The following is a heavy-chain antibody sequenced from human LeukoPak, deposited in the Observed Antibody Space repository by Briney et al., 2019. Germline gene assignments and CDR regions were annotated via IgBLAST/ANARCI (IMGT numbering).Heavy chain of an antibody. CDR2: IKQDGSEK. CDR1: GFTFSDYW. Sequence: QPGGSLSLSCAASGFTFSDYWMSWVRQAPGKGLEWVANIKQDGSEKYYVDSVKGRFTISRDNAKNSLYLQMNCLRAEDTAVYYCARDKSSRIVGVTKLGYWGQGTLVTVSS. D-gene: IGHD1-26*01. J-gene: IGHJ4*02. V-gene: IGHV3-7*01. CDR3: ARDKSSRIVGVTKLGY.